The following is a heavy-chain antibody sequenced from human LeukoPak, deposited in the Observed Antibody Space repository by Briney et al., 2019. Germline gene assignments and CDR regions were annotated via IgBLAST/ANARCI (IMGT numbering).Heavy chain of an antibody. CDR3: ARGIAPFDY. J-gene: IGHJ4*02. CDR1: GGSISSDSYS. Sequence: SETLSLTCTVSGGSISSDSYSWSWIRQPPGKGLEWIGYIYHSGGTYYNPSLKSRVTISVDTSKNQFSLKLSSVTAADTAVYYCARGIAPFDYWGQGTLVTVSS. V-gene: IGHV4-30-2*05. D-gene: IGHD6-13*01. CDR2: IYHSGGT.